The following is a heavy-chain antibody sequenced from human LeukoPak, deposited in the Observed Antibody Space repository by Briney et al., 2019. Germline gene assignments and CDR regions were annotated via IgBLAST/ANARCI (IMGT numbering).Heavy chain of an antibody. CDR1: GFTFSSYS. V-gene: IGHV3-21*01. J-gene: IGHJ4*02. D-gene: IGHD1-26*01. Sequence: GGSLSLSCAASGFTFSSYSMNWVRQAPGKGLEWVSSISSSSSYIYYADSVKGRFTISRDNAKNSLYLQMNSLRAEDTAVYYCARGVGAIINPFDYWGQGTLVTVSS. CDR2: ISSSSSYI. CDR3: ARGVGAIINPFDY.